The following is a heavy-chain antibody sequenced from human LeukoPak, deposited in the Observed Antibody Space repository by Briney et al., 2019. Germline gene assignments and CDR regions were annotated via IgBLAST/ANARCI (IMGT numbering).Heavy chain of an antibody. CDR1: EFTYSSYA. Sequence: GGSLRLSCAASEFTYSSYAMNWDRQAPGKGLEWVSAISGSGGSTYYADSVKGRFTISRDNSKNILYLQMNSLRAEDTALYYCEKSYSVSYDNYFDYWGQGTLVIVSS. V-gene: IGHV3-23*01. CDR2: ISGSGGST. D-gene: IGHD1-26*01. J-gene: IGHJ4*02. CDR3: EKSYSVSYDNYFDY.